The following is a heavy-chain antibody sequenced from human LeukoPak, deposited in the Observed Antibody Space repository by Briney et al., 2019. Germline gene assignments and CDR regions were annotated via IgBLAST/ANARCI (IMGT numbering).Heavy chain of an antibody. CDR1: GGSISSYY. Sequence: SETLSLTCTVSGGSISSYYWSWIRQPPGKGLEWIGYIYYSGSTNYNPSLKSRVTISVDTSKNQFPLKLTSVTSEDTAVYYCAREYGSGSYYNYYFYGFDVWGQGTTVTVSS. CDR3: AREYGSGSYYNYYFYGFDV. J-gene: IGHJ6*02. D-gene: IGHD3-10*01. V-gene: IGHV4-59*01. CDR2: IYYSGST.